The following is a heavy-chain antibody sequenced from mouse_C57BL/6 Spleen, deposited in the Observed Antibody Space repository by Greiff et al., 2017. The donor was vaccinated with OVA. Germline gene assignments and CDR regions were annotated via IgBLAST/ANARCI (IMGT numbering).Heavy chain of an antibody. CDR2: ISYDGSN. D-gene: IGHD2-4*01. CDR1: GYSITSGYY. V-gene: IGHV3-6*01. CDR3: ARDRLRHAMDY. Sequence: EVKLQESGPGLVKPSQSLSLTCSVTGYSITSGYYWNWIRQFPGNKLQWMGYISYDGSNNYNPSLKNRISITRDTSKNQFFLKLNSVTTEDTATYYCARDRLRHAMDYWGQGTSVTVSS. J-gene: IGHJ4*01.